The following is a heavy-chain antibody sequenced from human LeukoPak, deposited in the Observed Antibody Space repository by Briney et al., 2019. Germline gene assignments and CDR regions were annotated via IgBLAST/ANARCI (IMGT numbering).Heavy chain of an antibody. CDR3: ARGPTPSFYYGSGSYYSLDY. Sequence: GGSLRLSCAASGFTFSSYSMNWVRQAPGKGLEWVSSISSSSSYIYYADSVKGRSTISRDNAKNSLYLQMNSLRAEDTAVYYCARGPTPSFYYGSGSYYSLDYWGQGTLVTVSS. V-gene: IGHV3-21*01. J-gene: IGHJ4*02. D-gene: IGHD3-10*01. CDR1: GFTFSSYS. CDR2: ISSSSSYI.